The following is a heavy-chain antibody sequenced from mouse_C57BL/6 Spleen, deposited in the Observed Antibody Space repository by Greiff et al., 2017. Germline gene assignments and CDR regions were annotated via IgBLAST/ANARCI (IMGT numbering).Heavy chain of an antibody. CDR1: GFTFSSYG. CDR3: ARDRGTGFAY. D-gene: IGHD3-1*01. J-gene: IGHJ3*01. CDR2: ISSGGSYT. V-gene: IGHV5-6*02. Sequence: EVKLVESGGDLVKPGGSLKLSCAASGFTFSSYGMSWVRQTPDKRLEWVATISSGGSYTYYPDSVKGRFTISRDNAKNTLYLQMSSLKSEDTAMYYCARDRGTGFAYWGQGTLVTVSA.